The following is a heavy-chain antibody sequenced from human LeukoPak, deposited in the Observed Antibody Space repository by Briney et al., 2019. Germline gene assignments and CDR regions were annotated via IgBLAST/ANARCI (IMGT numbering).Heavy chain of an antibody. CDR3: ARSWIQLWLLGY. CDR2: INPDSGGT. J-gene: IGHJ4*02. V-gene: IGHV1-2*02. D-gene: IGHD5-18*01. Sequence: AASVKVSCKASGYTFTGYYMHWVRQAPGQGLEWMGWINPDSGGTNFAQKFQGRVTMTRDTSIGTAYMELSRLRSDDTAIYYRARSWIQLWLLGYWGQGTLVTVSS. CDR1: GYTFTGYY.